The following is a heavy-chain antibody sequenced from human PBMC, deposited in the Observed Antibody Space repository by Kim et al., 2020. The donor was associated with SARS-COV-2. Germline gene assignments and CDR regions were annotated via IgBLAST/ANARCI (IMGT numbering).Heavy chain of an antibody. Sequence: GGSLRLSCAASGFTFSNYWMTWVRQAPGKGLEWVANIKHDGSEKDYVDSVKGRFTISRDNAKKSLYLQMNNLRAEDTAVYYCAREPDNYFDYWGQGTLVT. J-gene: IGHJ4*02. CDR2: IKHDGSEK. V-gene: IGHV3-7*01. CDR3: AREPDNYFDY. CDR1: GFTFSNYW.